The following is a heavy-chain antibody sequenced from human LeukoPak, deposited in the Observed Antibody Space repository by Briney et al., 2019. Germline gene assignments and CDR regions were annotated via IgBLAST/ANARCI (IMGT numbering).Heavy chain of an antibody. CDR3: AREFNIAVAGIYTGFDI. D-gene: IGHD6-19*01. CDR1: EFTFSTYW. V-gene: IGHV3-7*03. CDR2: TKGDGSEK. J-gene: IGHJ3*02. Sequence: PGESLRLSCAASEFTFSTYWMSWVRQAPGKGLEWVANTKGDGSEKRYVGSGRGRFTISRDNAKNSLYLQMNSLRADDTAVYYCAREFNIAVAGIYTGFDIWGQGTMVTVSS.